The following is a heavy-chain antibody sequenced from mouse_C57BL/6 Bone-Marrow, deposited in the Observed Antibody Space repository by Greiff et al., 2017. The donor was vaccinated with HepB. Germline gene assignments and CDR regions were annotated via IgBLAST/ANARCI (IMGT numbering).Heavy chain of an antibody. Sequence: VKLMEPGAELAKPGASVKLSCKASGYTFTSYWMHWVKQRPGQGLEWIGYINPSSGYTKYNQKFKDKATLTADTSSSTAYMQLSSLTYEDSAVYYCARWGGLRPWFAYWGQGTLVTVSA. D-gene: IGHD2-4*01. J-gene: IGHJ3*01. CDR1: GYTFTSYW. CDR2: INPSSGYT. V-gene: IGHV1-7*01. CDR3: ARWGGLRPWFAY.